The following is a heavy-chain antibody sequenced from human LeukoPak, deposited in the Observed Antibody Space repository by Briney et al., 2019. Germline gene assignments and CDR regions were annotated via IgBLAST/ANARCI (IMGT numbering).Heavy chain of an antibody. CDR3: ARENNWNSPYYFDY. V-gene: IGHV3-7*01. CDR1: GFTFSSYW. Sequence: GGSLRLSCAASGFTFSSYWMSWVRQAPGKGLEWVANIKQDGSEKYYVDSVKGRFTISRDNAKHSLYLLMNSLIAEDTAVYYCARENNWNSPYYFDYWGQGTLVTVSS. CDR2: IKQDGSEK. J-gene: IGHJ4*02. D-gene: IGHD1-7*01.